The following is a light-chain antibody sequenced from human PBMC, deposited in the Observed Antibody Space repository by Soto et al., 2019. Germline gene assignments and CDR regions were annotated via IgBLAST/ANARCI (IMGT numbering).Light chain of an antibody. CDR3: GAGDTSLIAYV. V-gene: IGLV1-51*01. Sequence: PPSRSATPGRRVIISCSGSSHNIGGHSVSWYQQLPGTAPILLIYDDNKRSSGIPDRLSGSKPGTSATLGSTGFPTGEEADYDRGAGDTSLIAYVSVPGT. J-gene: IGLJ1*01. CDR2: DDN. CDR1: SHNIGGHS.